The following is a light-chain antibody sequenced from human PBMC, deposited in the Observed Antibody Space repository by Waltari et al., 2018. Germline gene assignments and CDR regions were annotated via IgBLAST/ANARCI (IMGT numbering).Light chain of an antibody. CDR2: DVS. Sequence: QSVLTQPRSVSGSPGQSVTISCTGTSSDVGGYNYVSWYQQHPGKAPKLMIYDVSKRPSGVPGRFAGSKSGNTASLTISGLQAEDEADYYCCSYAGSYTSWVFGGGTKLTVL. V-gene: IGLV2-11*01. CDR3: CSYAGSYTSWV. J-gene: IGLJ3*02. CDR1: SSDVGGYNY.